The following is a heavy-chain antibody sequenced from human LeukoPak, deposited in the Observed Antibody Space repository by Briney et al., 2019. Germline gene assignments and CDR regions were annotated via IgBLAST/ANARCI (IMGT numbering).Heavy chain of an antibody. CDR2: ISGSGGST. J-gene: IGHJ4*02. D-gene: IGHD3-22*01. CDR3: AKDADFNYDSSGCYRDSSFDY. CDR1: GFTFSSYA. Sequence: GGSLRPSCAASGFTFSSYAMSWVRQAPGKGLEWVSAISGSGGSTYYADSVKGRFTISRDNSKNTLYLQMNSLRAEDTAVYYCAKDADFNYDSSGCYRDSSFDYWGQGTLVTVSS. V-gene: IGHV3-23*01.